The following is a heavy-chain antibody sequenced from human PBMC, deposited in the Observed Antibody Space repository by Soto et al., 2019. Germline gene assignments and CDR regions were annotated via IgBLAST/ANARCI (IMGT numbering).Heavy chain of an antibody. CDR3: AREYGMDV. V-gene: IGHV3-21*01. J-gene: IGHJ6*02. Sequence: PGGSLRLSCTTSGFSFDNYAMSWVRQAPGKGLEWVSSISSSSSYIYYADSVKGRFTISRDNAKNSLYLQMNSLRAEDTAVYYCAREYGMDVWGQGTTVTVSS. CDR1: GFSFDNYA. CDR2: ISSSSSYI.